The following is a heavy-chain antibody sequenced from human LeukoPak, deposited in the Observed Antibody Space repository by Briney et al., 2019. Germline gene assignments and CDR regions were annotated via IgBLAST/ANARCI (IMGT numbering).Heavy chain of an antibody. V-gene: IGHV3-30*04. D-gene: IGHD3-22*01. Sequence: GGSLRLSCAASGFTVSSNYMSWVHQAPGKGLEWVAVISYDGSNKYYAESVKGRFTISRDNSKNTLYLQMNSLKPEDTAMYYCARDHRITMIVVVINYWFDPWGQGTLVTVSS. CDR1: GFTVSSNY. J-gene: IGHJ5*02. CDR3: ARDHRITMIVVVINYWFDP. CDR2: ISYDGSNK.